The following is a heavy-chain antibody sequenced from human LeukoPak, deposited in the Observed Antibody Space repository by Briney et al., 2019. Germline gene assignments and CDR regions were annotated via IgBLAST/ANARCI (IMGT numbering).Heavy chain of an antibody. CDR3: ARTFPQRIRKIVARGDAFDI. Sequence: SQTLSLTCTVSGVSISSGSYYWSWIRQPPGKGLEWIGEINHSGSTNYNPSLKSRVTISVDTSKNQFSLKLSSVTAADTAVYYCARTFPQRIRKIVARGDAFDIWGQGTMVTVSS. CDR1: GVSISSGSYY. J-gene: IGHJ3*02. CDR2: INHSGST. V-gene: IGHV4-30-2*01. D-gene: IGHD5-12*01.